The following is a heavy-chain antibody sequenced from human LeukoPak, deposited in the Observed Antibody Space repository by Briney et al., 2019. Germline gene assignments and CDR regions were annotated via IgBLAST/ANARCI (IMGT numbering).Heavy chain of an antibody. CDR2: INRSGST. CDR3: ARHSTYYYDSSGYYYGTYYYYMDV. D-gene: IGHD3-22*01. Sequence: PSETLSLTCAVYGGSFSDYYWSWIRQPPGKGLEWIGEINRSGSTNYNPSLKSRVTISVDTSKNQFSLKLSSVTAADTAVYYCARHSTYYYDSSGYYYGTYYYYMDVWGKGTTVTISS. J-gene: IGHJ6*03. CDR1: GGSFSDYY. V-gene: IGHV4-34*01.